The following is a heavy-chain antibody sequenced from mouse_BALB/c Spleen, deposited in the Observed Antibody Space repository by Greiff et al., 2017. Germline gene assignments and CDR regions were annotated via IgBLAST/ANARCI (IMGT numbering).Heavy chain of an antibody. V-gene: IGHV1S56*01. Sequence: VQLQQFGPELVKPGASVRISCKASGYTFTSYYIHWVKQRPGQGLEWIGWIYPGNVNTKYNEKFKGKATLTADKSSSTAYMQLSSLTSEDSAVYFCATTATAYWGQGTLVTVSA. CDR3: ATTATAY. CDR1: GYTFTSYY. D-gene: IGHD1-2*01. J-gene: IGHJ3*01. CDR2: IYPGNVNT.